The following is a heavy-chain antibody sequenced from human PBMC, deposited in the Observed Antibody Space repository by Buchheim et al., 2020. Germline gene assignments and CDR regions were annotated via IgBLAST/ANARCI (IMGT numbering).Heavy chain of an antibody. V-gene: IGHV3-30-3*01. Sequence: QVQLVESGGGVVQPGRSLRLSCAASGFTFSSYAMHWVRQAPGKGLEWVAVISYDGSNKYYADSVKGRFTISRDNSKNTLYLQMNSLRAEDTAVYYCARSPGEYGMDVWGQGTT. J-gene: IGHJ6*02. CDR1: GFTFSSYA. CDR2: ISYDGSNK. CDR3: ARSPGEYGMDV. D-gene: IGHD3-10*01.